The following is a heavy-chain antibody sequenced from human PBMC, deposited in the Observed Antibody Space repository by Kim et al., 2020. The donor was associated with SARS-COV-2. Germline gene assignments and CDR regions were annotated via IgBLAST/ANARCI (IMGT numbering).Heavy chain of an antibody. J-gene: IGHJ3*02. Sequence: ASVKVSCKASGYTFTSYAMHWVRQAPGQRLEWMGWINAGNGNTKYSQKFQGRVTITRDTSASTAYMELSSLRSEDTAVYYCARDLRVPYYYDSSGYYSDAFDIWGQGTMVTVSS. CDR1: GYTFTSYA. CDR3: ARDLRVPYYYDSSGYYSDAFDI. CDR2: INAGNGNT. D-gene: IGHD3-22*01. V-gene: IGHV1-3*01.